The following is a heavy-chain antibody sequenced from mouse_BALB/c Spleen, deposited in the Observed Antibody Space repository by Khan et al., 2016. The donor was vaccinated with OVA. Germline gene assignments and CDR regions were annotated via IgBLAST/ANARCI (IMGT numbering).Heavy chain of an antibody. J-gene: IGHJ2*01. CDR1: GYSITSDYA. CDR2: ISYSGRT. V-gene: IGHV3-2*02. CDR3: ARSVTITTVVATDFDY. D-gene: IGHD1-1*01. Sequence: EVQLQESGPGLVKPSQSLSLTCTVTGYSITSDYAWNWIRQFPGNKLEWMGYISYSGRTSYNPSLKSRISITRDTSKNQFFLPLNSVTTEDTATXYCARSVTITTVVATDFDYWGQGTTLTVSA.